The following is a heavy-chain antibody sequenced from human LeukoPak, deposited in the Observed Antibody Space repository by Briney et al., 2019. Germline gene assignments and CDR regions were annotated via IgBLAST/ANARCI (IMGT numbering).Heavy chain of an antibody. CDR2: IFYSGTT. CDR3: ASHRYSGSYYDDY. J-gene: IGHJ4*02. D-gene: IGHD1-26*01. Sequence: SETLSLTCTVSGGSFSNYYWTWIRQPPGNGLEWIGYIFYSGTTNYNPSLKSRVSMSVDTSKNQYSLKLSSVTAADTAVYYCASHRYSGSYYDDYWGQGTLVTVSS. CDR1: GGSFSNYY. V-gene: IGHV4-59*08.